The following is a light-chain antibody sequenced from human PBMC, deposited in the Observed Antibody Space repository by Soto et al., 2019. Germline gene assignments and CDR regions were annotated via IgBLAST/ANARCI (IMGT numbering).Light chain of an antibody. CDR3: QQYNAWPLT. CDR2: SAS. Sequence: EIVMTQSPVTLSVSPGERTTLSCRASQSLSNNLAWYQQKPGQAPRLLIYSASTRATGIPARFSGSGSGTDFTLTITSLQSEDFAVYYCQQYNAWPLTFGGGTRVETK. V-gene: IGKV3-15*01. CDR1: QSLSNN. J-gene: IGKJ4*01.